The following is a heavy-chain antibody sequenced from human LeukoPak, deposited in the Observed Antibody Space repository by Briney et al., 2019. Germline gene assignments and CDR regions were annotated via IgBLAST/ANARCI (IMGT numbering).Heavy chain of an antibody. J-gene: IGHJ4*02. D-gene: IGHD5-12*01. V-gene: IGHV3-7*01. CDR1: GFTFSRSW. CDR2: INPDGDGM. CDR3: AAWADRGYSY. Sequence: GGSLRLSCTASGFTFSRSWMNWIRQAPGKGLEWVANINPDGDGMRFVDSVKGRFTMSRDNAQSSLHLQMNSLRVEDTAFYYCAAWADRGYSYWGQGVLVTVSS.